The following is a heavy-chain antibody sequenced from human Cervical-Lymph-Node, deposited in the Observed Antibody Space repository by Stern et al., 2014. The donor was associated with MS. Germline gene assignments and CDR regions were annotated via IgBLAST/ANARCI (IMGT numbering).Heavy chain of an antibody. J-gene: IGHJ5*02. D-gene: IGHD3-22*01. V-gene: IGHV3-33*01. CDR3: ARDEYDSAGYFYH. CDR1: GFILNTYG. Sequence: VQLVESGGGVVQPGRSLRLSCAASGFILNTYGMHWVRQAPGKGLEWVAMIWHDGSNKIYADSVKGRFTISRDNSKNTLFLQMTSLRAEDTAVYYCARDEYDSAGYFYHWGQGTLVTVSS. CDR2: IWHDGSNK.